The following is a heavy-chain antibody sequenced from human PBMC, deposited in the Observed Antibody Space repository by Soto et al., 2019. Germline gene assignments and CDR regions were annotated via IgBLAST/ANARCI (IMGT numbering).Heavy chain of an antibody. D-gene: IGHD1-20*01. CDR3: AKAVTGKFDY. V-gene: IGHV3-9*01. CDR2: ISWNSGSI. J-gene: IGHJ4*02. CDR1: GFTFDDYA. Sequence: EVQLVESGGGLVQPGRSLRLSCAASGFTFDDYAMHWVRQAPGKGLEWVSGISWNSGSIGYAESVKGRFTISRDNAKNSLYLQMNSLRAEDTALYYCAKAVTGKFDYWGQGTLVTVSS.